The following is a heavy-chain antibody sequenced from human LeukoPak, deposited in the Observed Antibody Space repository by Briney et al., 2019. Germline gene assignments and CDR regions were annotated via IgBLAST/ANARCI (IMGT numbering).Heavy chain of an antibody. J-gene: IGHJ4*02. CDR1: GFTFSNYW. CDR2: IRQDGSEK. Sequence: GGSLRLSCAASGFTFSNYWMSWVRQAPVKGLEWVANIRQDGSEKYYVDSMRGRFTISRDNAKNSLYLQMSSLRAEDTAVYYCARSTTGLDYWGQGTLVTVSS. CDR3: ARSTTGLDY. V-gene: IGHV3-7*01. D-gene: IGHD1-1*01.